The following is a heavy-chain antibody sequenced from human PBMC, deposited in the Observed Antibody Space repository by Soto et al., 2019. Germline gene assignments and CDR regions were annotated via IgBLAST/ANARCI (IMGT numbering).Heavy chain of an antibody. J-gene: IGHJ6*03. CDR1: GGTFSSYT. V-gene: IGHV1-69*02. CDR2: IIPILGIA. CDR3: AGSTEGVRVYRDYYYYYMDV. Sequence: GASVKVSCKASGGTFSSYTISWVRQAPGQGLEWMGRIIPILGIANYAQKFQGRVTITADKSTSTAYMELSSLRSEDTAVYYCAGSTEGVRVYRDYYYYYMDVWGKGTTVTVSS. D-gene: IGHD3-10*01.